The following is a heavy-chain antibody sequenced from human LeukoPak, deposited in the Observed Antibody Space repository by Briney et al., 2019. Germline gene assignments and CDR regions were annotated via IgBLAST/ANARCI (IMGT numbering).Heavy chain of an antibody. CDR2: INHSGST. CDR3: ARGPYVWGSYRYKDY. V-gene: IGHV4-34*01. D-gene: IGHD3-16*02. CDR1: GGSFSGYY. J-gene: IGHJ4*02. Sequence: SETLSLTRAVYGGSFSGYYWSWIRQPPGKGLEWIGEINHSGSTNYNPSLKSRVTISVDTSKNQFSLKLSSVTAADTAVYYCARGPYVWGSYRYKDYWGRGTLVTVSS.